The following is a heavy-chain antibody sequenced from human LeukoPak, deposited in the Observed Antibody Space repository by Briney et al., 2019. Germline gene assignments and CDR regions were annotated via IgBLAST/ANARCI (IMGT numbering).Heavy chain of an antibody. CDR2: INSDGSST. CDR3: TTRTWADGFDI. V-gene: IGHV3-74*01. CDR1: GFTFSSYW. D-gene: IGHD1-14*01. J-gene: IGHJ3*02. Sequence: GGSLRLSCAASGFTFSSYWMHWVRQAPGKGLGWVSRINSDGSSTSYADSVKGRFTISRDESKNTLYLQINSLRTEDTAVYYCTTRTWADGFDIWGQGTMLTVSS.